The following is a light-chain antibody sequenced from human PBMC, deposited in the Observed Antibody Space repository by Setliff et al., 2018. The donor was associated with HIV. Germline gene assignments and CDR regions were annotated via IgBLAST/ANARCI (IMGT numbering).Light chain of an antibody. CDR1: SSDVGGYNY. Sequence: QSVLTQPASVSGSPGQSITISCTGTSSDVGGYNYVSWYQLHPGKAPKLIIYDVSYRPSGVSNRFSGSKSANTASLTISGLQAEDEAHYYCSSYTSSIPLYVFGTGTKVTVL. CDR2: DVS. J-gene: IGLJ1*01. CDR3: SSYTSSIPLYV. V-gene: IGLV2-14*03.